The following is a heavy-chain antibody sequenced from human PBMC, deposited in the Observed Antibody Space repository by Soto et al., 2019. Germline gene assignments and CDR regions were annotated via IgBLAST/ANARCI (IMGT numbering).Heavy chain of an antibody. CDR2: IYYSGST. CDR3: ARQDSGSGSYYNFDY. D-gene: IGHD3-10*01. Sequence: SETLSLTCTVSSGSISSSSYYWGWIRQPPGKGLEWIGTIYYSGSTFYNSSLKSRVTISVDTSKNQFSLKLSSVTAADTAVYYCARQDSGSGSYYNFDYWGQGTPVTVSS. J-gene: IGHJ4*02. CDR1: SGSISSSSYY. V-gene: IGHV4-39*01.